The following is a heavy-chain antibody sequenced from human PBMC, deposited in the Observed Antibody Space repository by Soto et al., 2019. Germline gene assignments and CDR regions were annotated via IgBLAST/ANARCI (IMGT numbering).Heavy chain of an antibody. CDR2: IYYSGST. D-gene: IGHD6-19*01. J-gene: IGHJ4*02. CDR3: ARGRYSSGWSLKYYFDY. CDR1: GGSVSSGSYY. Sequence: PSETLSLTCTVSGGSVSSGSYYWSWIRQPPGKGLEWIGYIYYSGSTNYNPSLKSRVTISVDTSKNQFSLKLSSVTAADTAVYYCARGRYSSGWSLKYYFDYWGQGTLVTVS. V-gene: IGHV4-61*01.